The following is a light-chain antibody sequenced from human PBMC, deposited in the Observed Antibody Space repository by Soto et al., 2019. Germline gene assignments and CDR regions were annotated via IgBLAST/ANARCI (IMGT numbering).Light chain of an antibody. J-gene: IGKJ1*01. Sequence: FHMTQSPSSLSASVGDRVTIICRASQSIKKSLNWYQQKKGKAPKLLIFAASNLQSGVPSRFGGSGYGTEFNLTISSLQSDDFATYYCQQYNTYSGTFGQGTKVDIK. V-gene: IGKV1-5*02. CDR3: QQYNTYSGT. CDR2: AAS. CDR1: QSIKKS.